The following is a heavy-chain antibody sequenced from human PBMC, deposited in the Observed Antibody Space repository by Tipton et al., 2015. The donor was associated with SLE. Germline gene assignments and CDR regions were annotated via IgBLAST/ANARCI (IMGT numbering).Heavy chain of an antibody. Sequence: GLVKPSETLSLTCTVSGGSISSGNYYWSWIRQSPGKGLEWIGYIYYSGSTKYNPSLKSRVTMSVDTSKNQFSLNLSSLTAADTAVYYCARLRVAAGTWYFDYWGQGTLVTVSS. D-gene: IGHD6-19*01. J-gene: IGHJ4*02. CDR1: GGSISSGNYY. CDR3: ARLRVAAGTWYFDY. CDR2: IYYSGST. V-gene: IGHV4-61*01.